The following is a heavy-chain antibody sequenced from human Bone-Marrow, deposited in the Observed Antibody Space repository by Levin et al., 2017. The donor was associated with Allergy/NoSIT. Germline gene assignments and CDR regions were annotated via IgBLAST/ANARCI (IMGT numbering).Heavy chain of an antibody. J-gene: IGHJ4*02. CDR3: ARDRDFDLLTGFSQFYFDY. Sequence: SETLSLTCAISGDIVSSNSAAWNWIRQSPLGGLEWLGRTYYRSQWHQDYADSLEGRIIINSDTSKNQFSLHLNSVTPDDTAVYYCARDRDFDLLTGFSQFYFDYWGQGTLVTVSS. V-gene: IGHV6-1*01. CDR1: GDIVSSNSAA. D-gene: IGHD3-9*01. CDR2: TYYRSQWHQ.